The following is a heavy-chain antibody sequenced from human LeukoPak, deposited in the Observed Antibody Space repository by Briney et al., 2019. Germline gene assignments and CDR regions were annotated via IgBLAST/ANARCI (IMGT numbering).Heavy chain of an antibody. Sequence: SETLSLTCTVSGGSISRYYWSWLRQPPGRGLEWVGYIYYSGSTNYNPSLKSRVTISVDTSKNQFSLKLSSVTAADTAVYYCARVVVTAMPDWFDPWGQGTLVTVSS. CDR2: IYYSGST. CDR1: GGSISRYY. J-gene: IGHJ5*02. CDR3: ARVVVTAMPDWFDP. D-gene: IGHD2-21*02. V-gene: IGHV4-59*01.